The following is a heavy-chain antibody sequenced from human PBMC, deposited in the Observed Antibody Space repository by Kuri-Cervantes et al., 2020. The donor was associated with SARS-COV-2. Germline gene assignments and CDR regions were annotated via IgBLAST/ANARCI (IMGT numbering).Heavy chain of an antibody. V-gene: IGHV1-2*02. CDR2: INPNSGGT. CDR3: AREDIVVVPAAIRYYYYYMDV. CDR1: GYTFTGYY. J-gene: IGHJ6*03. D-gene: IGHD2-2*01. Sequence: ASVKVSCKASGYTFTGYYMHWVRQAPGQGLEWMGWINPNSGGTNYAQKFQGRVTMTRGTSISTAYMELSRLRSDDTAVYYCAREDIVVVPAAIRYYYYYMDVWGKGTTVTVSS.